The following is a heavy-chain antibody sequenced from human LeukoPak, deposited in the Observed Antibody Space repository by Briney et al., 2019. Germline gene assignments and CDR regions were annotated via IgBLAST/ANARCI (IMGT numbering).Heavy chain of an antibody. CDR1: GGPISSYY. V-gene: IGHV4-59*01. J-gene: IGHJ4*02. Sequence: SETLSLTCTVSGGPISSYYWSWIRQPPGKGLEWIGYIYYSGSTNYNPSLKSRVTISVDTSKNQFSLKLSSVTAADTAVYYCARDSRTDYDFWSGYYDYWGQGTLVTVSS. CDR3: ARDSRTDYDFWSGYYDY. CDR2: IYYSGST. D-gene: IGHD3-3*01.